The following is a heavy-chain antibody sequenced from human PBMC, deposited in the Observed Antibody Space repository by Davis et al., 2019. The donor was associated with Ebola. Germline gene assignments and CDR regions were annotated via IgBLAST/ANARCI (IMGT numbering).Heavy chain of an antibody. D-gene: IGHD2-15*01. Sequence: PSETLSLTCTVSGGSISSYYWSWIRQPPGKGLEWIGYISYSGSTNYSPSLKSRVTMSVDTSKNQFSLNLNSLIAADTAVYYCAKYSGCSGGSCYMGFLDYWGQGTLVTVSS. V-gene: IGHV4-59*01. CDR3: AKYSGCSGGSCYMGFLDY. CDR1: GGSISSYY. J-gene: IGHJ4*02. CDR2: ISYSGST.